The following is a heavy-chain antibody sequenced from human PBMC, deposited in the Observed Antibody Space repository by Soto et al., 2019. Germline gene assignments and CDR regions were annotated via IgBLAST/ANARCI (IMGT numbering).Heavy chain of an antibody. CDR3: ATIAVPPAFDI. J-gene: IGHJ3*02. D-gene: IGHD6-19*01. CDR1: GFIFSSYG. V-gene: IGHV3-30*03. Sequence: SLKISCATSGFIFSSYGMDLVRQAPGKGLEWVAVMSFDGSIKYYADSVKGRFTISRDNSKNTLYLQMNSLRAEDTAVYYCATIAVPPAFDIWGQGTMVTVSS. CDR2: MSFDGSIK.